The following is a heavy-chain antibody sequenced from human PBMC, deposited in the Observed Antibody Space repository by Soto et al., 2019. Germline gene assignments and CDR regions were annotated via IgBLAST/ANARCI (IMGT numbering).Heavy chain of an antibody. J-gene: IGHJ4*02. CDR2: INKDGSQT. CDR3: VKEIAAAQ. D-gene: IGHD6-25*01. CDR1: GFTFSNYW. Sequence: EVQLVESGGALVQPGGSLRLTCATSGFTFSNYWMTWVRQAPGKGLEWVANINKDGSQTSFVDSVKGRFTNFRDNAKSSLYLQMNSLRGEDTAKYYCVKEIAAAQWGQGTLVTVSS. V-gene: IGHV3-7*01.